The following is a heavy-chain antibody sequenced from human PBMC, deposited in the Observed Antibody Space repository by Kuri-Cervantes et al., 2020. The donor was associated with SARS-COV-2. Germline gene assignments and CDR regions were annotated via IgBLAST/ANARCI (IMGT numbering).Heavy chain of an antibody. V-gene: IGHV3-11*04. CDR3: ARGLTTVTTLDFQH. CDR2: ISSSGSTI. J-gene: IGHJ1*01. D-gene: IGHD4-17*01. Sequence: GGSLRLSCAASGFTFSDYYMSWIRQAPGKGLEWVSYISSSGSTIYYADSMEGRFTISRDNAKNSLYLQMNSLRAEDTAVYYCARGLTTVTTLDFQHWGQGTLVTVSS. CDR1: GFTFSDYY.